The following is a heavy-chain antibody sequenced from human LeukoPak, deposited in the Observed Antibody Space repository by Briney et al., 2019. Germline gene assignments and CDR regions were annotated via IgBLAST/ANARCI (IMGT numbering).Heavy chain of an antibody. Sequence: GGSLRLSCAASGFKFSDDYMSWIRQPPGKGLEWIAYTSRSSSNIWSAASVRGRFSISRDNAKNSLFLQMDGLRVEDTAVYYCVRDVGGDYVPQRFETWGHGTPVIVSS. V-gene: IGHV3-11*01. J-gene: IGHJ5*01. CDR3: VRDVGGDYVPQRFET. CDR1: GFKFSDDY. D-gene: IGHD3-10*02. CDR2: TSRSSSNI.